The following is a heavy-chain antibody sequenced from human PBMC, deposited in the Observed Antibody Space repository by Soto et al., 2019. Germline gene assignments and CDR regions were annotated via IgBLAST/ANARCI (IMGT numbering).Heavy chain of an antibody. CDR1: GFTFDDYA. Sequence: GGSLRLSCAASGFTFDDYAMHWVRQAPGKGLEWVSGISWNSGSIGYADSVKGRFTISRDNAKNSLYLQMNSLRAEDTALYYCAKDLLAAAGTWVLDYWGQGTLVTVSS. V-gene: IGHV3-9*01. D-gene: IGHD6-13*01. CDR3: AKDLLAAAGTWVLDY. J-gene: IGHJ4*02. CDR2: ISWNSGSI.